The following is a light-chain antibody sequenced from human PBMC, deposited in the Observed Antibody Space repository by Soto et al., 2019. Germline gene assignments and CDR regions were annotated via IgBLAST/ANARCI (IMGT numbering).Light chain of an antibody. CDR3: QQYKNWPPYT. V-gene: IGKV3-15*01. Sequence: EIEMTQSPVTLSVSPGERATLSCRASQSIDTNLACYHQKPGQAPSLLIYAASIRATGIPARFSGSGSGTEFTLTISSLQSEDFADYYCQQYKNWPPYTFGQGTKLEIK. CDR1: QSIDTN. J-gene: IGKJ2*01. CDR2: AAS.